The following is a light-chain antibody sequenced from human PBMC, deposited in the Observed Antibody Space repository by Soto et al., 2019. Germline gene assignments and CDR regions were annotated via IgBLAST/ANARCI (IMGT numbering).Light chain of an antibody. CDR1: SSNIGNNY. CDR3: VTWDSNFVV. V-gene: IGLV1-51*01. J-gene: IGLJ2*01. Sequence: QSVLTQPPSVSAAPGQTVTISCSGSSSNIGNNYVSWYQQFPGTAPKLLIYDNNKRPSEIPDRFSGSKSGTSATLGITGLQTGDEANYYCVTWDSNFVVFGGGTKLTVL. CDR2: DNN.